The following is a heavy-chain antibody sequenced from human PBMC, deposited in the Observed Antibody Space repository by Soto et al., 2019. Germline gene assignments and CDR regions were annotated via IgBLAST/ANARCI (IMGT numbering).Heavy chain of an antibody. CDR1: GFTVSSNY. V-gene: IGHV3-53*04. Sequence: EVQLVESGGGLVQPGGSLRLSCAASGFTVSSNYMSWVRQAPGKGLEWVSVIYSGGSTYYADSVKGRFTISRHNSKNTLYRQMNSLRAEDTAVYYCARAPPEGPPFYYCYMDVWGKGTTVTVSS. J-gene: IGHJ6*03. CDR2: IYSGGST. CDR3: ARAPPEGPPFYYCYMDV.